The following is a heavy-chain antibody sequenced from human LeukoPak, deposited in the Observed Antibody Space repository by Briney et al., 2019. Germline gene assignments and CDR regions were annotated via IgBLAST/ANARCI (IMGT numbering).Heavy chain of an antibody. J-gene: IGHJ4*02. CDR2: IIPILGIA. CDR3: ARVVITFGDID. V-gene: IGHV1-69*04. D-gene: IGHD3-16*01. CDR1: GGTFGSYA. Sequence: ASVKVSCKASGGTFGSYAISWVRQAPGQGLEWMGRIIPILGIANYAQKFQGRVTITADKSTSTAYMELSSLRSEDTAVYYCARVVITFGDIDWGQGTLVTVSS.